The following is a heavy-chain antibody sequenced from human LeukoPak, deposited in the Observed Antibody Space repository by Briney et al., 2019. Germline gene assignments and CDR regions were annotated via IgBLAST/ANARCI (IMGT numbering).Heavy chain of an antibody. J-gene: IGHJ6*02. Sequence: GESLKISCKGSGYSFTSYWIGWVRQMPGKGLEWMGIIYPGDSDTRYSPSFQGQVTISADKSISTAYLQWSSLKASDTAMYYCARQKGGSGWLDYYYGMDVWGQGTTVTVSS. CDR1: GYSFTSYW. V-gene: IGHV5-51*01. CDR2: IYPGDSDT. D-gene: IGHD6-19*01. CDR3: ARQKGGSGWLDYYYGMDV.